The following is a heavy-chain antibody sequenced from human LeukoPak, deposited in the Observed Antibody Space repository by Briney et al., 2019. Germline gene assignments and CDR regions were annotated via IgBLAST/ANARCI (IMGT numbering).Heavy chain of an antibody. V-gene: IGHV5-51*01. Sequence: GESLKISCKGSGYSFTSYWIGWVRQMPGKGLEWMGIIYPGDSDTRYSPFFQGQVTISADKSISTAYLQWSSLKASDTAMYYCARNLGRDFWSGYYYYWGQGTLVTVSS. CDR1: GYSFTSYW. CDR2: IYPGDSDT. D-gene: IGHD3-3*01. CDR3: ARNLGRDFWSGYYYY. J-gene: IGHJ4*02.